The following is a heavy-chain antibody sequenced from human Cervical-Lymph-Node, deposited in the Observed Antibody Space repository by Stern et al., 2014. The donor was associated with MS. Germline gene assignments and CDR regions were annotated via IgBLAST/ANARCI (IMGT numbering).Heavy chain of an antibody. V-gene: IGHV1-69*01. J-gene: IGHJ6*02. Sequence: VQLEESGAEVKKPGSSVKVSCKASGGTFSSYAISWVRQAPGQGLEWMGGIIPIFGPANYAQKFQGRVTITADESTSTAYMELSSLRSEDTAVYYCARDIPPIITGTTSGMDVWGQGTTVTVSS. CDR2: IIPIFGPA. CDR1: GGTFSSYA. CDR3: ARDIPPIITGTTSGMDV. D-gene: IGHD1-20*01.